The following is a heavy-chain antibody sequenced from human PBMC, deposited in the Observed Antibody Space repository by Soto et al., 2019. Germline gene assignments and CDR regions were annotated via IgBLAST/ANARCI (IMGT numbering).Heavy chain of an antibody. CDR2: ISGSGGST. V-gene: IGHV3-23*01. Sequence: PGGSLRLSCAASGFTFSSYAMSWVRQAPGKGLEWVSAISGSGGSTYYADSVKGRFTISRDNSKNTLYLQMNSLRAEDTAVYYCAKGYRNDYYYYGMDVWGQGTTVTVSS. CDR1: GFTFSSYA. CDR3: AKGYRNDYYYYGMDV. D-gene: IGHD1-26*01. J-gene: IGHJ6*02.